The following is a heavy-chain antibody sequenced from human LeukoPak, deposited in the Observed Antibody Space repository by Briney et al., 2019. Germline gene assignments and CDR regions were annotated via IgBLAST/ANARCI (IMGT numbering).Heavy chain of an antibody. CDR2: IIPNNGGT. CDR3: ARGKDDSSGYQEVLFYYYYGMDV. J-gene: IGHJ6*02. Sequence: ASVKVSCKTSGYTFTGYYMHWVRQAPGQGLEWMGWIIPNNGGTNYAQKFQGRVTITADKSTSTAYMELSSRRSEDTAVYYCARGKDDSSGYQEVLFYYYYGMDVWGQGTTVTVSS. CDR1: GYTFTGYY. D-gene: IGHD3-22*01. V-gene: IGHV1-2*02.